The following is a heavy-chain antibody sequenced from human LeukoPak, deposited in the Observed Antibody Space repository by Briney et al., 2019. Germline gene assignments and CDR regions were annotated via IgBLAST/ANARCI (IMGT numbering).Heavy chain of an antibody. CDR1: GYIFTSYS. J-gene: IGHJ4*02. V-gene: IGHV1-18*01. CDR3: ARWGWQQLDAYFDY. Sequence: ASVKVSCKASGYIFTSYSITWVRQAPGQGLEWMGWINTHTGNTNYAQNLQGRVTMTTDTSTSTAFMELRNLRSDDTAVYYCARWGWQQLDAYFDYWGQGTLVTVSS. CDR2: INTHTGNT. D-gene: IGHD6-13*01.